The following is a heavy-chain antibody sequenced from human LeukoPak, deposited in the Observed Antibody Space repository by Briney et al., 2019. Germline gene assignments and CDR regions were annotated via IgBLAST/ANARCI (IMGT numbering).Heavy chain of an antibody. CDR3: ARDRAALQDWVEFDP. Sequence: GGSLRLSCAASGFTFSRYAMTWVRRAPGKGLEWVGLIRDSGEAFYADFVRGRFAISRDESENTLYLQMNSLRVEDTAVYFCARDRAALQDWVEFDPWGQGTPVIVSS. CDR2: IRDSGEA. D-gene: IGHD3/OR15-3a*01. J-gene: IGHJ5*02. CDR1: GFTFSRYA. V-gene: IGHV3-23*01.